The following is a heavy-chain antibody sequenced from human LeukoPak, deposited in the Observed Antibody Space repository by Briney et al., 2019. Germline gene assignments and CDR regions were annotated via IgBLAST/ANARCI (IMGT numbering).Heavy chain of an antibody. V-gene: IGHV3-23*01. Sequence: GGSLRLSCAASGFTFSSSAMSWVRQAPGKGLDWVSTLSHSGSAAYYADSVKGRFTISRDNSDNTLFLQVSSLRAEDTAVYYCASQKWELEYYFDYWGQGTLVTVSS. J-gene: IGHJ4*02. CDR1: GFTFSSSA. CDR2: LSHSGSAA. CDR3: ASQKWELEYYFDY. D-gene: IGHD1-26*01.